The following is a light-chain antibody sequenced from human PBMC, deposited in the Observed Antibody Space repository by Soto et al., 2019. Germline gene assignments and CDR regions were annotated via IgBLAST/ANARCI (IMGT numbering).Light chain of an antibody. J-gene: IGLJ1*01. V-gene: IGLV2-23*02. CDR2: EVS. CDR1: SSDVGSYNL. Sequence: QSVLAQPASVSGSPGQSITISCTGTSSDVGSYNLVSWYQRHPGKAPKLMIYEVSKRPSGVSNRFSGSKSGNTASLTISGLQAEDEADYSCCSYGGRNTFVFGSGTKLTVL. CDR3: CSYGGRNTFV.